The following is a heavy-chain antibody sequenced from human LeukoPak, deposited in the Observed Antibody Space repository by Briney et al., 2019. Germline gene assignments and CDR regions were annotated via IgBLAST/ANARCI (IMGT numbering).Heavy chain of an antibody. J-gene: IGHJ3*02. V-gene: IGHV1-18*01. D-gene: IGHD2-21*01. CDR2: ISAYNGNT. CDR3: ARVREECGGDCYWDDAFDI. CDR1: GYTFTSYG. Sequence: GASVKVSCKASGYTFTSYGISWVRQAPGQGLEWMGWISAYNGNTNYEQKLQGRVTMTTDTSTSTAYMELRSLRSDDTAVYYCARVREECGGDCYWDDAFDIWGQGTMVTVSS.